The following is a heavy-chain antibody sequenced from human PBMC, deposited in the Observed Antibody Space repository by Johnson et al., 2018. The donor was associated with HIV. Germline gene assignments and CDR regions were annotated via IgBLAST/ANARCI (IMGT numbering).Heavy chain of an antibody. D-gene: IGHD6-13*01. Sequence: QVQLVESGGGLIQPGGSLRLSCAASGFTFSSYGMHWVRQAPGKGLEWVAFIRYDGSNKYYADSVKGRFTISRDNSKNTLYLQMNSLRAEDTAVYYCAKDVYSSSWYGDDAFDIWGQGTMVTVSS. J-gene: IGHJ3*02. CDR3: AKDVYSSSWYGDDAFDI. CDR1: GFTFSSYG. V-gene: IGHV3-30*02. CDR2: IRYDGSNK.